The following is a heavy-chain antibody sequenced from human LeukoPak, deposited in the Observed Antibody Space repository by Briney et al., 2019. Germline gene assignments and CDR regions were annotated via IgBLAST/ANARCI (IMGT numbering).Heavy chain of an antibody. D-gene: IGHD2/OR15-2a*01. CDR1: GGSISSGGYY. J-gene: IGHJ5*02. V-gene: IGHV4-31*03. Sequence: SQTLSLTCTVSGGSISSGGYYWSWIRQFPGKGLGWIGYIYYSGSTYYNPSLKSRMTISVDTSKNQFSLKLNSVTAADTAVYYCALGIVRGAFDPWGQGTLVTVSS. CDR2: IYYSGST. CDR3: ALGIVRGAFDP.